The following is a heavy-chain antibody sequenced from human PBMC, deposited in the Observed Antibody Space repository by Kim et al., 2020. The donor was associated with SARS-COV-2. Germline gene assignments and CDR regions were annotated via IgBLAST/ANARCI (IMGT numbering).Heavy chain of an antibody. V-gene: IGHV3-43*02. D-gene: IGHD1-26*01. CDR3: AKKALRVRSHGSYFDY. J-gene: IGHJ4*02. Sequence: GGSLRLSCAXSGFTFDDYTMHWVRQAPGKGLEWVSLISGEGDSTYYADSVKGRFTISRDNSKNSLYLQMSSLTTEDTALYYCAKKALRVRSHGSYFDYWGQGTLVTVSS. CDR2: ISGEGDST. CDR1: GFTFDDYT.